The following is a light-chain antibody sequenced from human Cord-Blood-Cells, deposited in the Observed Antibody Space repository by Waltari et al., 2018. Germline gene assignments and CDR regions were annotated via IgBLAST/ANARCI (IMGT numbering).Light chain of an antibody. CDR1: QSVSSY. CDR2: DAS. J-gene: IGKJ5*01. CDR3: QQRSNWFT. V-gene: IGKV3-11*01. Sequence: EIVLPQSPATLSWSPGQRATRSCRASQSVSSYLAWYQQKPGQAPRLLIYDASNRATGIPARFSGSGSGTDFTLTISSLEPEDFAVYYCQQRSNWFTFGQGTRLEIK.